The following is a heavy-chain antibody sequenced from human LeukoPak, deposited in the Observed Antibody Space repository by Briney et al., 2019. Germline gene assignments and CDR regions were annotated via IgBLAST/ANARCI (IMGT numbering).Heavy chain of an antibody. CDR2: IYSGGST. CDR1: GFTVSSNY. D-gene: IGHD3-9*01. CDR3: ARDQGRYFDWLSSPAYYYYGMDV. Sequence: GGSLRLSCAASGFTVSSNYMSWVRQAPGKGLEWVSVIYSGGSTYYADSVKGRFTISRDNSKNTLYLQMNSLGAEDTAVYYCARDQGRYFDWLSSPAYYYYGMDVWGQGTTVTVSS. V-gene: IGHV3-66*02. J-gene: IGHJ6*02.